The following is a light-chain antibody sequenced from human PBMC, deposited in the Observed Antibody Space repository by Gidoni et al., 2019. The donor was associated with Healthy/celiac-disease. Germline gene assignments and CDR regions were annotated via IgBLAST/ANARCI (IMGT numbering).Light chain of an antibody. J-gene: IGLJ2*01. CDR2: QDS. CDR1: KLGDKY. V-gene: IGLV3-1*01. CDR3: QAWDSSTVV. Sequence: SYELTPPPSVSLSPGQTASITCSGDKLGDKYACWYQQKPGQSPVLVIYQDSKRLSGIPERFSGSNSGNTATRTISGTQAMDEADYYCQAWDSSTVVFGGGTKL.